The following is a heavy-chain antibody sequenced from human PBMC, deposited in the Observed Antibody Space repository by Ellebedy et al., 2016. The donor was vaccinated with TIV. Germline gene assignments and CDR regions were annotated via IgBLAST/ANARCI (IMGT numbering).Heavy chain of an antibody. D-gene: IGHD1-14*01. V-gene: IGHV3-33*01. Sequence: PGGSLRLSCAASGFTFSGYGMHWVRQASGKGLEWVAVIWYDGSNKDYADSVKGRFTIARDTSKSPLYLQMTSLRPEDTAVYYCTRGTGRLLGFDIWGQGTMVTVSS. J-gene: IGHJ3*02. CDR3: TRGTGRLLGFDI. CDR2: IWYDGSNK. CDR1: GFTFSGYG.